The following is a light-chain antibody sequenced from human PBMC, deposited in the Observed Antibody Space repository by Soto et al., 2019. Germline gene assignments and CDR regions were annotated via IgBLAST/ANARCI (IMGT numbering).Light chain of an antibody. Sequence: EIVVTQSPCTLSLSPGERATLSCRASQSLRNNYLAWYQQKPVQPPRLLIYAASSRAAGIPDRFSGSGSGTDFTLTISSLEHEDIAVYYCQEYGTSPLTFGGGTKVEIK. V-gene: IGKV3-20*01. CDR3: QEYGTSPLT. CDR2: AAS. CDR1: QSLRNNY. J-gene: IGKJ4*01.